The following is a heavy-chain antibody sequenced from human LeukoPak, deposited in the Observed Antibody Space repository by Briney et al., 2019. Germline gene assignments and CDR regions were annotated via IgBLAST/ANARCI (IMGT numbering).Heavy chain of an antibody. Sequence: PSGTLSLTCGASGGSISSTNWRSWVRQPPGQGLEWIGEISLSGLTNYNPSLKSRVTMSLDKSKNHLSLNLTSVTAADTAVYYCSRESGAFSPFGYWGQGTLVTVSS. CDR2: ISLSGLT. V-gene: IGHV4-4*02. CDR1: GGSISSTNW. J-gene: IGHJ4*02. D-gene: IGHD1-26*01. CDR3: SRESGAFSPFGY.